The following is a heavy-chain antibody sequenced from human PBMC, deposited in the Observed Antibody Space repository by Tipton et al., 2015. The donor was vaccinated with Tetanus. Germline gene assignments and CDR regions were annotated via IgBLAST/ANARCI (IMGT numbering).Heavy chain of an antibody. CDR1: GGLITTGGYS. D-gene: IGHD5-12*01. Sequence: LRLSCNVSGGLITTGGYSWGWILQPPGQGLEWLGYIYQTDSTYYNPSVRSRLTLSLRRSKNQVSLKLTSVTAADTAVYYCVRGRGLGAYSFGFEYWGQGALVTVSS. CDR2: IYQTDST. CDR3: VRGRGLGAYSFGFEY. V-gene: IGHV4-30-2*01. J-gene: IGHJ4*02.